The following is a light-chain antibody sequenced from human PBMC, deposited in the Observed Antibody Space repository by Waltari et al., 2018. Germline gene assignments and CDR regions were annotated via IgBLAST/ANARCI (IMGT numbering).Light chain of an antibody. J-gene: IGKJ1*01. V-gene: IGKV1-6*01. CDR1: QGIRND. CDR3: LQDYNFPWM. Sequence: AIQMTQSPSSLSPSVGYRVTITCRASQGIRNDLGWYQQKPGKAPKLLIYSASNLQSVVPSRFSGSGAGKDVTLTISSLQPEDFATYYCLQDYNFPWMFGQGTKGEI. CDR2: SAS.